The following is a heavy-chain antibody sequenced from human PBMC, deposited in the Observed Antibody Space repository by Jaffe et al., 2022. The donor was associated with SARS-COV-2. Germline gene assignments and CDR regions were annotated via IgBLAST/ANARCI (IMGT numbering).Heavy chain of an antibody. V-gene: IGHV1-69*01. CDR3: ASPQYYYGSGSYYTFDY. J-gene: IGHJ4*02. D-gene: IGHD3-10*01. CDR1: GGTFSSYA. Sequence: QVQLVQSGAEVKKPGSSVKVSCKASGGTFSSYAISWVRQAPGQGLEWMGGIIPIFGTANYAQKFQGRVTITADESTSTAYMELSSLRSEDTAVYYCASPQYYYGSGSYYTFDYWGQGTLVTVSS. CDR2: IIPIFGTA.